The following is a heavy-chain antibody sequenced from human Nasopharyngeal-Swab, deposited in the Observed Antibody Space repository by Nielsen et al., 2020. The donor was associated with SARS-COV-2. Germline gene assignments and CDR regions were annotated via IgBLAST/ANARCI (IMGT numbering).Heavy chain of an antibody. V-gene: IGHV3-30*14. D-gene: IGHD3-3*01. J-gene: IGHJ3*02. Sequence: GGSLRLSCAASGFTFSSYAMHWVRQAPGKGLEWVAVISYDGNNKYYADSVKGRFTISRDNSKNTLYLQMNSLRAEDTAVYYCARDFWNDAFDIWGQGTTVTVSS. CDR2: ISYDGNNK. CDR3: ARDFWNDAFDI. CDR1: GFTFSSYA.